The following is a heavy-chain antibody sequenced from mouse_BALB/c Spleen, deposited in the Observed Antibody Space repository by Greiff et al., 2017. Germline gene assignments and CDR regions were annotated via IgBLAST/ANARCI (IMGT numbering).Heavy chain of an antibody. CDR2: ISCYNGAT. CDR1: GYSFTGYY. J-gene: IGHJ3*01. D-gene: IGHD1-2*01. CDR3: ARSITTAPWFAY. Sequence: LVKTGASVKISCKASGYSFTGYYMPWVKQSHGKSLEWIGYISCYNGATSYNQKFKGKATFTVDTSSSTAYMQFNSLTSEDSAVYYCARSITTAPWFAYWGQGTLVTVSA. V-gene: IGHV1S34*01.